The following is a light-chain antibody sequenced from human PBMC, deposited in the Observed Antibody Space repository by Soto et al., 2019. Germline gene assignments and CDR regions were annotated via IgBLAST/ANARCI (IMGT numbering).Light chain of an antibody. CDR2: SNN. CDR1: SSNSGSHY. CDR3: AAWDDSLSGPV. J-gene: IGLJ3*02. V-gene: IGLV1-47*02. Sequence: QSVLTQPPSASGTPGQRVTISCSGSSSNSGSHYAHWYQQLPGTAPKLLIYSNNQRPSGVPDRFSGSKSGTSASLTISGLRSEDEADYYCAAWDDSLSGPVFGGGTKLTVL.